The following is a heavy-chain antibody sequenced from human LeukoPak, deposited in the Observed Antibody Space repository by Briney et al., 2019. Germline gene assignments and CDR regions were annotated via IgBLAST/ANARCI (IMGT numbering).Heavy chain of an antibody. CDR3: AKDNSPYYYDSSGYYYGSGFGHY. CDR1: GFTFSSYA. CDR2: ISGSGGST. D-gene: IGHD3-22*01. V-gene: IGHV3-23*01. Sequence: PGGSLRLSCAASGFTFSSYAMSWVRQAPGKGLEWVSAISGSGGSTYYADSVKGRFTISRDNSKNTLYLQMNSLRAEDTAVYYCAKDNSPYYYDSSGYYYGSGFGHYWGQGTLVTVSS. J-gene: IGHJ4*02.